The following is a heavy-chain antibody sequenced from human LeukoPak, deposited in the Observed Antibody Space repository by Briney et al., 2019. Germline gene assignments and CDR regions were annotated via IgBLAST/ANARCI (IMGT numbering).Heavy chain of an antibody. D-gene: IGHD3-10*02. Sequence: GGSLRLSCAASEFTFSDYEINWVRQAPGKGLEWVSCISTSGSTTYYADSVKGRFTISRDNAKNSLFLQMNTLTAEDTAVYYCARGALHVFDYWGQGTPVTVSS. CDR2: ISTSGSTT. CDR3: ARGALHVFDY. CDR1: EFTFSDYE. V-gene: IGHV3-48*03. J-gene: IGHJ4*02.